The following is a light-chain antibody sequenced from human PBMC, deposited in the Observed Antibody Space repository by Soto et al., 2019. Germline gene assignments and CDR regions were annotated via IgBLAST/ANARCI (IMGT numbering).Light chain of an antibody. CDR3: SSYRSDTTYV. CDR2: EVS. CDR1: SSDVGGYNY. Sequence: QSALTQPASVSGSPGQSITTSCTGTSSDVGGYNYVSWYQHHPGKAPKLMIHEVSDRPSGISNRFSGSKSGNTASLTISGLQAEDEADYYCSSYRSDTTYVFGTGTKVTVL. V-gene: IGLV2-14*01. J-gene: IGLJ1*01.